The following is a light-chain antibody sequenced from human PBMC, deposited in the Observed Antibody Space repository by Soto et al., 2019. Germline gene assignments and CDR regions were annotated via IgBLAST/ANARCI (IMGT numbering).Light chain of an antibody. Sequence: EIVLTQSPCTLSLSPGERATLSCRASQSVNSRLAWYQHKPGQAPRLLIYGASSRATGIPDRFSGSGSGTDFTLTISRLEPEDFAVYYCQQYGSSPTWTFGQGTKVDIK. CDR1: QSVNSR. CDR2: GAS. CDR3: QQYGSSPTWT. J-gene: IGKJ1*01. V-gene: IGKV3-20*01.